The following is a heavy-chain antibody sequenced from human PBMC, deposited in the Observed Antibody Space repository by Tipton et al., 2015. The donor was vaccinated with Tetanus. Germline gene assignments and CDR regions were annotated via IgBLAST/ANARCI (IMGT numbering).Heavy chain of an antibody. J-gene: IGHJ6*02. V-gene: IGHV4-30-2*01. CDR1: GGSISSGGYS. CDR3: ARGGMTTVTTGGGYYYYYYGMDV. D-gene: IGHD4-11*01. CDR2: INHSGST. Sequence: TLSLTCAVSGGSISSGGYSWSWIRQPPGKGLEWIGEINHSGSTNYNPSLKSRVTISVDTSKNQFSLKLSSVTAADTAVYYCARGGMTTVTTGGGYYYYYYGMDVWGQGTTVTVSS.